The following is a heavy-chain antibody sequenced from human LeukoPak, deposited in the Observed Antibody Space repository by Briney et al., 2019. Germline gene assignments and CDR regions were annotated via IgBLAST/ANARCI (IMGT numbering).Heavy chain of an antibody. CDR3: ARDRSSIAATGTLFDY. CDR1: GFTFSNYW. D-gene: IGHD6-13*01. Sequence: PGGSLRLSCAASGFTFSNYWMSWVRQAPGKGLEWVANIKEDGREKYYVDSVKGRFTISRDNAKNSLYLRMNSLRAEDTAVYYCARDRSSIAATGTLFDYWGQGTLVTVSS. J-gene: IGHJ4*02. V-gene: IGHV3-7*01. CDR2: IKEDGREK.